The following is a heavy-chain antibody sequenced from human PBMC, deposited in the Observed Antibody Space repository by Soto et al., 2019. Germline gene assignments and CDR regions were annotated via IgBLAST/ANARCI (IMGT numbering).Heavy chain of an antibody. CDR3: GKDVGDYVPYYYGVDV. CDR1: GFPFKTHA. Sequence: QVQLVESGGGVVQPGTSLRLSCAASGFPFKTHAMHWVRQAPGKGLEWMAVIAYDGNEKFYADSVKGRFTISRDNSKNALYLQINTLRNDDTAVYYCGKDVGDYVPYYYGVDVWGQGTTVTVSS. V-gene: IGHV3-30*18. D-gene: IGHD1-26*01. CDR2: IAYDGNEK. J-gene: IGHJ6*02.